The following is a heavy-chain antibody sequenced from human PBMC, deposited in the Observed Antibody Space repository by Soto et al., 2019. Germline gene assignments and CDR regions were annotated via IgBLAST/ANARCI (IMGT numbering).Heavy chain of an antibody. CDR2: INPNSGGT. CDR3: ARERRGVDYGAPNYYYMDV. V-gene: IGHV1-2*04. Sequence: ASVKVSCKASGYTFTGYYMHWVRQAPGQGLEWMGWINPNSGGTNYAQKFQGWVTMTRDTSISTAYMELSRLRSDDTAVYYCARERRGVDYGAPNYYYMDVGGKGTRVTVPS. D-gene: IGHD4-17*01. J-gene: IGHJ6*03. CDR1: GYTFTGYY.